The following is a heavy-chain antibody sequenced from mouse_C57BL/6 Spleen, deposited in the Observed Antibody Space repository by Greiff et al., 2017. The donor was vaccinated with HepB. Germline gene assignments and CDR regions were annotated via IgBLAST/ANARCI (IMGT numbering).Heavy chain of an antibody. Sequence: EVMLVESGGGLVKPGGSLKLSCAASGFTFSDYGMHWVRQAPEKGLEWVAYISSGSSTIYYADTVKGRFTISRDNAKNTLFLQMTSLRSEDTAMYYCARDSYYGFAYWGQGTLVTVSA. J-gene: IGHJ3*01. D-gene: IGHD2-1*01. CDR3: ARDSYYGFAY. CDR1: GFTFSDYG. V-gene: IGHV5-17*01. CDR2: ISSGSSTI.